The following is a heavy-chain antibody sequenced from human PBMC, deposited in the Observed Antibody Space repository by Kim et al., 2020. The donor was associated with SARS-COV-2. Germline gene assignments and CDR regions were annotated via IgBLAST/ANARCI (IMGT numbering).Heavy chain of an antibody. V-gene: IGHV3-15*01. Sequence: GGSLRLSCAASGFTFSNAWMSWVRQAPGKGLEWVGRIKSKTDAGTAAYGAPEKGRFTSSKDDSNNTLYLQRNRLTIEDTAEYYCTIEITWDVRPHPHWGQGSLVTVSS. D-gene: IGHD1-26*01. J-gene: IGHJ4*02. CDR1: GFTFSNAW. CDR2: IKSKTDAGTA. CDR3: TIEITWDVRPHPH.